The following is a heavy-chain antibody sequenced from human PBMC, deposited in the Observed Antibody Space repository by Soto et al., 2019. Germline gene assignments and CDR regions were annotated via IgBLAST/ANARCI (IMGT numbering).Heavy chain of an antibody. CDR1: GGSISSYY. V-gene: IGHV4-59*01. Sequence: SETLSLTCTVSGGSISSYYWSWIRQPPGKGLEWIGYIYYSGSTNYNPSLKSRVTISVDTSKNQFSLKLSSVTAADTAVYYCARDLSGIAVAGTLYYGMVVWGQGTTVTVSS. CDR3: ARDLSGIAVAGTLYYGMVV. J-gene: IGHJ6*02. CDR2: IYYSGST. D-gene: IGHD6-19*01.